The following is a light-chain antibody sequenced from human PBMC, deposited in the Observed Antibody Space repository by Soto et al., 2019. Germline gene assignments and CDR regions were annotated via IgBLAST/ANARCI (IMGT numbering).Light chain of an antibody. J-gene: IGKJ1*01. V-gene: IGKV1-27*01. Sequence: DIQMTQSPSSLSASVGDRVTITCRASQGIGNYLAWYHQKSGKSPQLLIYAASTLHSGVPSRFSGSGSGTDFTLTISSLQPEDVATYYCQRHNSGPRTFGQGTKVEIK. CDR2: AAS. CDR3: QRHNSGPRT. CDR1: QGIGNY.